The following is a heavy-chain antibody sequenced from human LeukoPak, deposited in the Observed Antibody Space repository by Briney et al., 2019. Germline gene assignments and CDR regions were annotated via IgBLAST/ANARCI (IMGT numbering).Heavy chain of an antibody. CDR1: GGSINNYY. CDR3: ARQFNKSGMDV. V-gene: IGHV4-59*08. J-gene: IGHJ6*02. CDR2: IHYSGHT. Sequence: SDTLSLTCTVSGGSINNYYWSWIRQSPGKGLEWIGYIHYSGHTTYNPSLKSRVTISEDTSRNQLSLKLNSVTAADTAVYYCARQFNKSGMDVWGQGTTVTVSS.